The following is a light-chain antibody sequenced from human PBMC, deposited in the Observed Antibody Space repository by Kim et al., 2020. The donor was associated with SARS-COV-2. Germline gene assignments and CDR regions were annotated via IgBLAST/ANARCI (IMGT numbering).Light chain of an antibody. CDR1: SSGVSGYHY. CDR2: DGS. Sequence: QSVTTSCTGNSSGVSGYHYVTWYQQHPGKAPKLMIYDGSKRPSGVPDRFSGSKSGNTASLTISGLQAEDEADYYCCSYAGSYTFYVFGTGTKVTVL. J-gene: IGLJ1*01. V-gene: IGLV2-11*01. CDR3: CSYAGSYTFYV.